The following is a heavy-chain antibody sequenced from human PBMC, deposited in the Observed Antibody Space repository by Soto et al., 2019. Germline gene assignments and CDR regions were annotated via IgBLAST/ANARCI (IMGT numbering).Heavy chain of an antibody. Sequence: QVHRVQSGAEVKKPGASVKVSCKASGYTFTSYGITWVRKAPGQGLEWMGWISAHNGNTDYAQKLQGRVIVTRDTSTSTAYMELRSLRSDDTAVYYCARGRYGDYWGQGALVTVSS. J-gene: IGHJ4*02. CDR2: ISAHNGNT. V-gene: IGHV1-18*01. CDR3: ARGRYGDY. CDR1: GYTFTSYG. D-gene: IGHD1-1*01.